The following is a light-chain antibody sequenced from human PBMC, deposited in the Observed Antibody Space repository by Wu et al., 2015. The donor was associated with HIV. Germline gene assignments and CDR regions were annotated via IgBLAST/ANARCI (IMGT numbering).Light chain of an antibody. Sequence: EIVLTQSPGTLSLSPGQRATLSCRAGQSVSSSYLAWYQQKPGQPPRLLIYGASSRATGIPDRFSGSGSGTDFTLSISRLEPEDFAVYYCQHYQTFGQGTKVE. CDR1: QSVSSSY. J-gene: IGKJ1*01. CDR3: QHYQT. CDR2: GAS. V-gene: IGKV3-20*01.